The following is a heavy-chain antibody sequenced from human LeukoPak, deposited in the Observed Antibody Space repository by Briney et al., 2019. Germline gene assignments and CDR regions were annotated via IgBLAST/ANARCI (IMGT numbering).Heavy chain of an antibody. CDR1: GFTFSSYW. Sequence: GGSLRLSCAASGFTFSSYWMNWVRQAPGKGLEWVAKIKQDGTEKYYVDSVKGRFTISRGNAKNSLFLQMNSLRDEDTAVYYCVKDTAYYSGSGSYYYFDYWGQGTLVTVSS. J-gene: IGHJ4*02. CDR3: VKDTAYYSGSGSYYYFDY. V-gene: IGHV3-7*04. CDR2: IKQDGTEK. D-gene: IGHD3-10*01.